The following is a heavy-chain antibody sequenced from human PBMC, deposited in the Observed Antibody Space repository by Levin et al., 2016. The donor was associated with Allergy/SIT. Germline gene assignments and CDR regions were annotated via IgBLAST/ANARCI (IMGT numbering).Heavy chain of an antibody. J-gene: IGHJ4*02. V-gene: IGHV3-21*01. CDR2: ISSSSSSI. CDR3: ARAGSGQYCSGGSSCYFYLDW. CDR1: GFAFSTYT. Sequence: GGSLRLSCAASGFAFSTYTMNWVRQAPGKGLEWVSSISSSSSSIYYADSVKGRFTISRDNAKNSLYLQMNSLRVEDTAVYYCARAGSGQYCSGGSSCYFYLDWWGQGTLVTVSS. D-gene: IGHD2-15*01.